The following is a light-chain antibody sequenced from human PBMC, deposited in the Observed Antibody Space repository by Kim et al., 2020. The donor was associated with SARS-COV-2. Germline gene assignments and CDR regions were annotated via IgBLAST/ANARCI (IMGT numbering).Light chain of an antibody. CDR3: QSYDSSLTGSV. Sequence: QSVLTQPPSVSGAPGQRVTISCTGSSSNIGAGHDVHWYQQLPGTAPKVLIYGNNNRPSGVPDRFSGSKSGTSASLAITGLQAEDEADYYCQSYDSSLTGSVFGGGTKVTVL. J-gene: IGLJ3*02. CDR2: GNN. CDR1: SSNIGAGHD. V-gene: IGLV1-40*01.